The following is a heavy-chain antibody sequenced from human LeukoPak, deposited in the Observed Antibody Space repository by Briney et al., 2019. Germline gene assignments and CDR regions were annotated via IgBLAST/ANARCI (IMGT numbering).Heavy chain of an antibody. CDR1: GGSISSGDYY. V-gene: IGHV4-31*03. D-gene: IGHD2/OR15-2a*01. CDR2: IYYSGST. CDR3: ARDHLSNWFDP. J-gene: IGHJ5*02. Sequence: PSQTLSLTCTVSGGSISSGDYYWSWIRQHPGKGLEWIGYIYYSGSTYYNPSLKSRVTISVDTSKNQFSLKLSSVTAADTAVYYCARDHLSNWFDPWGQGTLVTVSS.